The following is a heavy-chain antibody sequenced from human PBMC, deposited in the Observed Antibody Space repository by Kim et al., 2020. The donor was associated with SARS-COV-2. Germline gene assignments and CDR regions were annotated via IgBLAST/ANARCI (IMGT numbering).Heavy chain of an antibody. J-gene: IGHJ4*02. CDR3: AALDTVQVPGGI. V-gene: IGHV3-7*01. Sequence: YVDEVKGRFTMSRDNTKNSLYLQMSSLRSEDTAIYYCAALDTVQVPGGIWGQRTLVTVSS. D-gene: IGHD3-10*01.